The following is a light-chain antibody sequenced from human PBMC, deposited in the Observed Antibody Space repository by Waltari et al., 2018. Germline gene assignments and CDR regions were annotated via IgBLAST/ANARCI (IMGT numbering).Light chain of an antibody. CDR3: QQRRNRPLT. Sequence: SCRASHSVNWYLAWYQQRPGQALRRLIYDASNRATGIPARFSGSGSETDFTLTISSLEPEDSAVYYCQQRRNRPLTFGGGTKVEIK. CDR1: HSVNWY. J-gene: IGKJ4*01. V-gene: IGKV3-11*01. CDR2: DAS.